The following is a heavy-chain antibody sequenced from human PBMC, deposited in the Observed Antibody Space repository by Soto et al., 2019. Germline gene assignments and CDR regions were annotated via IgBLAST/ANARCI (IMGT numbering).Heavy chain of an antibody. J-gene: IGHJ4*02. CDR2: ISARGGGF. Sequence: DVQLLESGGGSVQPAGSLRLSCAASGFSFSSYAMFWVRQAPGKGLEWVSVISARGGGFSFPDSVKGRFTISRDNSKNVLSLELNRLRAEDTAIYFCAKGSIEYSASVDNWGQGTLVLVSS. CDR1: GFSFSSYA. D-gene: IGHD4-4*01. V-gene: IGHV3-23*01. CDR3: AKGSIEYSASVDN.